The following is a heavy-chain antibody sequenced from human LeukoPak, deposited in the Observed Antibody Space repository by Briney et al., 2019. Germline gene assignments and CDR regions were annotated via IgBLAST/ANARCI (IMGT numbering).Heavy chain of an antibody. D-gene: IGHD3-9*01. J-gene: IGHJ3*02. Sequence: ASVKVSCKASGYTFTSYGIGWVRQATGQGLEWMGWMNPNSGNTGFAQNFQGRVTMTRNTSIRVAYMELSSLRSEDTAVYFCARATYYDILTGSRDAFDIWGQGTMVTVSS. CDR1: GYTFTSYG. CDR2: MNPNSGNT. CDR3: ARATYYDILTGSRDAFDI. V-gene: IGHV1-8*02.